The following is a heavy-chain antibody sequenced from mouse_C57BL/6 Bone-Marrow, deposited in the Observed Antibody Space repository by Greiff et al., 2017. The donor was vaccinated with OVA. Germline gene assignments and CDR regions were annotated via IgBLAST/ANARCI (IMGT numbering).Heavy chain of an antibody. Sequence: VQLKESGEGLVKPGGSLKLSCAASGFTFSSYAMSWVRQTPEKRLEWVAYISSGGDYIYYADTVKGRFTISRDNARNTLYLQMSSLKSEDTAMYYCTRDDIYDGYYWFAYWGQGTLVTVSA. CDR1: GFTFSSYA. CDR3: TRDDIYDGYYWFAY. J-gene: IGHJ3*01. D-gene: IGHD2-3*01. CDR2: ISSGGDYI. V-gene: IGHV5-9-1*02.